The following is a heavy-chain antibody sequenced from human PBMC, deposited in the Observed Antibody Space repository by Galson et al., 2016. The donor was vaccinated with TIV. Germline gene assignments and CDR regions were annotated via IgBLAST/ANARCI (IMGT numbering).Heavy chain of an antibody. Sequence: SVKVSCKASGYTFISYCMHWVRQAPGQGLEWVGVIDPSGGGTTYAQKFQGRVTMTRDTATSTVYMELSSLRSDDTAVFYCAVWSNIYYFALWGQGTLITVSS. D-gene: IGHD2-21*01. CDR3: AVWSNIYYFAL. CDR2: IDPSGGGT. V-gene: IGHV1-46*01. J-gene: IGHJ4*02. CDR1: GYTFISYC.